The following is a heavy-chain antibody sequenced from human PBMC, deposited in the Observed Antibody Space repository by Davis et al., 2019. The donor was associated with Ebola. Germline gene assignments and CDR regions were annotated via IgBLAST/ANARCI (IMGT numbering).Heavy chain of an antibody. D-gene: IGHD5-12*01. J-gene: IGHJ4*02. CDR1: GFIFGSYE. V-gene: IGHV3-48*03. CDR2: ISDRGLTK. CDR3: AREADSGGFRFDY. Sequence: GESLKISCVASGFIFGSYEMIWVRQAPGKGLEWVSYISDRGLTKYYSDSVKGRFTISRDNAENSLYLEMNSLRAEDTAVYYCAREADSGGFRFDYWGRGILVTVSS.